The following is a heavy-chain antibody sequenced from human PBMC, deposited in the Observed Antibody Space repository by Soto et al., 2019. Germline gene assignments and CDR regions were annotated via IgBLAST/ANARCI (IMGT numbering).Heavy chain of an antibody. Sequence: QVQLVQSGADVKKPGDSMRVSCKASAYTFTGYYIHWVRQAPGQGLEWMGWMNPKNSDTGYAPQFQGRVTMTRDTSINTADMDLRRLTSHDTAIYYCAREGPGAGNDDFDYWGQGALVTVSS. J-gene: IGHJ4*02. CDR2: MNPKNSDT. V-gene: IGHV1-2*02. CDR3: AREGPGAGNDDFDY. CDR1: AYTFTGYY. D-gene: IGHD6-13*01.